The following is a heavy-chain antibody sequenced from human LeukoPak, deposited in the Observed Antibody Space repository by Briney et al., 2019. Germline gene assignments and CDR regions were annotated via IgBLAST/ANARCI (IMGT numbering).Heavy chain of an antibody. CDR3: ARSLVLTGGVYDYVWGSYHRGAFDI. J-gene: IGHJ3*02. CDR2: IYYSGST. D-gene: IGHD3-16*02. CDR1: GGSISSSSYY. Sequence: SETLSLTCTVSGGSISSSSYYWGWIRQPPGKGLEWIGSIYYSGSTYYNPSLKSRVTISVDTSKNQFSLKLSSVTAADTAVYYCARSLVLTGGVYDYVWGSYHRGAFDIWGQGTMVTVSS. V-gene: IGHV4-39*07.